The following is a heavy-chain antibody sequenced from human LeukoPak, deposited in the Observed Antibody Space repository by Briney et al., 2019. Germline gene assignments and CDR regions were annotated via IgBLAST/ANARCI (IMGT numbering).Heavy chain of an antibody. D-gene: IGHD2-15*01. CDR2: ISAYNGNT. CDR3: ARASRDIVAPVTYYYYGMDV. Sequence: ASVKVSCEASGYTFTSYGISWVRQAPGQGLEWMGWISAYNGNTNYAQKLQGRVTMTTDTSTSTAYMELRSLRSDDTAVYYCARASRDIVAPVTYYYYGMDVWGQGTTVTVSS. CDR1: GYTFTSYG. V-gene: IGHV1-18*01. J-gene: IGHJ6*02.